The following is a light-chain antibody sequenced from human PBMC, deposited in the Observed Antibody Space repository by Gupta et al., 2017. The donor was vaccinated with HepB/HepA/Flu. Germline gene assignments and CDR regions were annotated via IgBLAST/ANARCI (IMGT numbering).Light chain of an antibody. CDR1: RSDVGVYTY. CDR2: DVS. V-gene: IGLV2-11*01. J-gene: IGLJ2*01. Sequence: QSALTQPRSVSGSPGPSVTISCTGTRSDVGVYTYVSWYQQHPGKAPKLMIYDVSKRPSGVPDRFSGSKSGDTASLTISGLQAEDEADYYCCSYADTYVLFGGGTKLTVL. CDR3: CSYADTYVL.